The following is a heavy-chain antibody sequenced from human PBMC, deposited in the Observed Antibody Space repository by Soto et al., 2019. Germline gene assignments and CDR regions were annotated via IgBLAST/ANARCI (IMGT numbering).Heavy chain of an antibody. CDR3: VRRLTTTVTAMGY. CDR1: GFTFSSYA. J-gene: IGHJ4*02. V-gene: IGHV3-30-3*01. D-gene: IGHD4-17*01. Sequence: QVQLEESGGGVVQPGGSLRLSCKGSGFTFSSYAIQWVRQAPGKGLEWVAAISDDGTNKHTADSVKGRFTISRDNSRNTVYLQVNSLRVEDTAVYYCVRRLTTTVTAMGYWGQGTPVTVSS. CDR2: ISDDGTNK.